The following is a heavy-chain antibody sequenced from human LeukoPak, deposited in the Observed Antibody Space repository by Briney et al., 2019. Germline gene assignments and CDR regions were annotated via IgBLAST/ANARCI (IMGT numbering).Heavy chain of an antibody. CDR1: GFIVSGDF. V-gene: IGHV3-66*02. Sequence: GGSLRLSCAASGFIVSGDFMSWVRQAPGKGLEWVSVIYSDGSTYYTDSVKGRFTISRDNSKKTLFLQMNSLRPEDTAVYYCARDTYFDYWGQGTLVTVSS. D-gene: IGHD5-18*01. CDR3: ARDTYFDY. J-gene: IGHJ4*02. CDR2: IYSDGST.